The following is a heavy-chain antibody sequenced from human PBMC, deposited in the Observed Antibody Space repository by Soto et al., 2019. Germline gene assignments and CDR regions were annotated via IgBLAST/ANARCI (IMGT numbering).Heavy chain of an antibody. Sequence: SETLSLTYTVSGDSISRSSYYWGWIRQPPGKGLEWIGSIYYRGRTYYNPSLKSRVTISVDTSKNQFSLKLSSVTAADTAVYYCATTYFFGSGSGYWGQGTLVTVS. J-gene: IGHJ4*02. D-gene: IGHD3-10*01. CDR1: GDSISRSSYY. V-gene: IGHV4-39*01. CDR2: IYYRGRT. CDR3: ATTYFFGSGSGY.